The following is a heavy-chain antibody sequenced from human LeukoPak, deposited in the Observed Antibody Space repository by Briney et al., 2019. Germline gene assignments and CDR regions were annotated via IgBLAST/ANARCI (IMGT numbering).Heavy chain of an antibody. J-gene: IGHJ4*02. CDR1: GFTFSSYW. V-gene: IGHV3-74*01. Sequence: GGSLRLSCAASGFTFSSYWLHWVRQAPGKGLEWVSRITSDGSDTRYADSVKGRFTISRDNAKNTLYLQMSSLRAEYTAVYYCALHPTLKYWGQGTLVTVSS. CDR3: ALHPTLKY. CDR2: ITSDGSDT.